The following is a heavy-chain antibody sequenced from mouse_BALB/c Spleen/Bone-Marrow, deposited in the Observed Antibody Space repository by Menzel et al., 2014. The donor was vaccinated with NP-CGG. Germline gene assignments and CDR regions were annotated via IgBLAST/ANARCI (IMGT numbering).Heavy chain of an antibody. J-gene: IGHJ2*01. CDR1: GISITTGNYR. D-gene: IGHD2-1*01. V-gene: IGHV3-5*02. CDR3: ARYGNYFDY. Sequence: EVKVEESGPGLVKPSQTVSLTRTVTGISITTGNYRWSWIRQFPGNKLEWIGYIYYSGTITYNPSLTSRTTITRDTSKNQFFLEMNSLTAEDTATYYCARYGNYFDYWGQGTTLTVSS. CDR2: IYYSGTI.